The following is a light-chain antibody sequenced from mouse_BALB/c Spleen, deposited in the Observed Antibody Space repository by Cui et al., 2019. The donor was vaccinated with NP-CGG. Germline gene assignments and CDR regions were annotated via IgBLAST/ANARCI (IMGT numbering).Light chain of an antibody. CDR1: TGAVTTSNY. CDR2: GTN. J-gene: IGLJ1*01. V-gene: IGLV1*01. Sequence: VVTQESAPTTSPGETVTLTCRSSTGAVTTSNYANWVQEKPDHLFTGLIGGTNNRAPGVPARFSGSLIGDKAALIITGAQTEDEAIYFCALWYSNHWVFGGGTKLTVL. CDR3: ALWYSNHWV.